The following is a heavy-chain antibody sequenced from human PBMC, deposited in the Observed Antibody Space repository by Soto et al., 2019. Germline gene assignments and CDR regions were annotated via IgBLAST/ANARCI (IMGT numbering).Heavy chain of an antibody. D-gene: IGHD4-4*01. CDR3: ASLAYVTPEDY. Sequence: QVQLVESGGGVVQPGRSLRLSCAASGFTFSSYAMRWVRQAPGKGLEWVAVISYDGSNKYYADSVKGRFTISRDNSKNTLYLQMNSLRAEDTPVYYCASLAYVTPEDYWGQGTLVTVSS. J-gene: IGHJ4*02. CDR1: GFTFSSYA. CDR2: ISYDGSNK. V-gene: IGHV3-30-3*01.